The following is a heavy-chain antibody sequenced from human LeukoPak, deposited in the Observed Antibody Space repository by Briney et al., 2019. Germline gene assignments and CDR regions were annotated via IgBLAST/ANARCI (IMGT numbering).Heavy chain of an antibody. D-gene: IGHD2-21*02. CDR1: GFSLSNYT. V-gene: IGHV3-48*04. CDR2: ISGSSSTM. J-gene: IGHJ3*01. Sequence: GGSLRLSCAASGFSLSNYTMNWVRQAPGKGLEWISYISGSSSTMYYADSVKGRFTISRDNAKNSLYLQMNSLRAEDTAVYYCARYWDNVNCAGDCYGFDVWGQGTMVTVSS. CDR3: ARYWDNVNCAGDCYGFDV.